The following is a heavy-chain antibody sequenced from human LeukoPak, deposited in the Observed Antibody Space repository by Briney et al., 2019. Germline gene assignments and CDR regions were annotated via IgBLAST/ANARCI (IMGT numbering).Heavy chain of an antibody. D-gene: IGHD6-6*01. Sequence: SETLSLTCIVSGGSISSSSYYWGWIRQPPGKGLEWIGSIYYSGSTYYNPSLKSRVTISLDTSKNQFSLKLSSVTAADTAVYYCARAGGSSSSTSERGIFDYWGQGTLVTVSS. V-gene: IGHV4-39*07. CDR2: IYYSGST. CDR1: GGSISSSSYY. CDR3: ARAGGSSSSTSERGIFDY. J-gene: IGHJ4*02.